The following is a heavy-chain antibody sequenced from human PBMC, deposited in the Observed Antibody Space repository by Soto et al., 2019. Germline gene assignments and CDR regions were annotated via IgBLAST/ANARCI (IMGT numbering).Heavy chain of an antibody. CDR1: GGTFSSYT. V-gene: IGHV1-69*12. Sequence: QVQLVQSGAEVKKPGSSVTVSCKASGGTFSSYTISWVRQAPGQGLEWMGGIIPIFGTANYAQKFQGRVTITADESTSTAYMELRSLRSEDTAVYYCARGNHWLLQSWYFDLWGLGTLVTVSS. J-gene: IGHJ2*01. CDR2: IIPIFGTA. D-gene: IGHD2-15*01. CDR3: ARGNHWLLQSWYFDL.